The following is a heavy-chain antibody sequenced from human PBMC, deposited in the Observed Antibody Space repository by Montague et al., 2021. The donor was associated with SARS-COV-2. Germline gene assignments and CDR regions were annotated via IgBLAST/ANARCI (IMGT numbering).Heavy chain of an antibody. Sequence: SLRLSCAASGFTFNNFAMHWVRQAPGKGLEWVSYISSSGSTIYYADSVKGRFTISRDNAKNSLYLQMNSLRAEDTAVYYCARIPAPHYDILTGYYLIPYFDYWGQGTLVTVSS. V-gene: IGHV3-11*01. D-gene: IGHD3-9*01. J-gene: IGHJ4*02. CDR3: ARIPAPHYDILTGYYLIPYFDY. CDR1: GFTFNNFA. CDR2: ISSSGSTI.